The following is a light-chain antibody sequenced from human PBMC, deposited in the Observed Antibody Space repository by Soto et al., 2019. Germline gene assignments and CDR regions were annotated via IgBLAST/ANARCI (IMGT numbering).Light chain of an antibody. V-gene: IGKV1-39*01. CDR3: QQSYSSPYT. CDR1: QTISNY. CDR2: AAS. J-gene: IGKJ2*01. Sequence: DIQMTQSPSSLSASLGGSVTITCRARQTISNYLNWYQQRPGEAPKLLIYAASSLQSGVPSRFSGSGSRTDFTLTISSLQPEDFALYYCQQSYSSPYTFCQGTNLEIK.